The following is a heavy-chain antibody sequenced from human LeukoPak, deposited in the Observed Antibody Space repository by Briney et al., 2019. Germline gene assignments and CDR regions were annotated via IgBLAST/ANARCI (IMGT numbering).Heavy chain of an antibody. CDR1: GGSFSGYY. CDR2: IYHSGST. CDR3: ARSGNSGIDY. V-gene: IGHV4-34*01. D-gene: IGHD2-21*02. Sequence: SETLSLTCAVYGGSFSGYYWSWIRQHPGKGLEWIGYIYHSGSTYYNPSLKSRVTISVDRSKNQFSLKLSSVTAADTAVYYCARSGNSGIDYWGQGTLVTVSS. J-gene: IGHJ4*02.